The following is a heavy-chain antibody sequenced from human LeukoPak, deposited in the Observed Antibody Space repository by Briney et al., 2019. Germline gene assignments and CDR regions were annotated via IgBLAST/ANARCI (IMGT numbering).Heavy chain of an antibody. D-gene: IGHD1-26*01. Sequence: SETLSLTCTVSGGSISSSSYYWGWIRQPPGKGLEWIGSIYYSGSTYYNPSLKSRVTISVDTSKNQFSLKLSSVAAADTAVYYCARIIVGALDYWGQGTPVTVSS. V-gene: IGHV4-39*01. CDR1: GGSISSSSYY. J-gene: IGHJ4*02. CDR3: ARIIVGALDY. CDR2: IYYSGST.